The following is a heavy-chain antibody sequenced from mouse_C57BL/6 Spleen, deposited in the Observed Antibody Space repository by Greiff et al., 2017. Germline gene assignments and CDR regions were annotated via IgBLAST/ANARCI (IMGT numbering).Heavy chain of an antibody. J-gene: IGHJ4*01. Sequence: QVHVKQPGAELVRPGTSVKLSCKASGYTFTSYWMHWVKQRPGQGLEWIGVIDPSDSYTNYNQKFKGKATLTVDTSSSTAYMQLSSLTSEDSAVYYCARNYYGSLYAMDYWGQGTSVTVSS. CDR1: GYTFTSYW. D-gene: IGHD1-1*01. CDR2: IDPSDSYT. V-gene: IGHV1-59*01. CDR3: ARNYYGSLYAMDY.